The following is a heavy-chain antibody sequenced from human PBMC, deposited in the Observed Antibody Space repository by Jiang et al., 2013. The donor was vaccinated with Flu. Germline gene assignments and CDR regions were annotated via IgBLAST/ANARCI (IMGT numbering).Heavy chain of an antibody. V-gene: IGHV1-2*02. J-gene: IGHJ4*02. CDR1: GYAFTAYF. D-gene: IGHD1-1*01. Sequence: GAEVKKPGASVKVSCKASGYAFTAYFLHWVRQAPGQGLEWMGWINTNSGGTNYAQKFQGRVTMTRDTSISTVYMELSRLRSDDTAVYYCAINSNSLGVWGQGTLVTVSS. CDR2: INTNSGGT. CDR3: AINSNSLGV.